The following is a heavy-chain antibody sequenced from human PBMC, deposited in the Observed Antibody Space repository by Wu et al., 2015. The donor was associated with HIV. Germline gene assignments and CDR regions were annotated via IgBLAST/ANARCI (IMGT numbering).Heavy chain of an antibody. V-gene: IGHV1-2*02. CDR3: ARGNYGDY. CDR2: IIPHSGDT. Sequence: QVQLLQSGAEVRKPGASVRVSCKTSGYIFTDYYMHWVRQAPGQGLQWMGWIIPHSGDTNSAQKFQGRVTLTRDTSISTAYMELSSLKSDDTAVYYCARGNYGDYWGQGTLVTVSS. CDR1: GYIFTDYY. J-gene: IGHJ4*02. D-gene: IGHD3-10*01.